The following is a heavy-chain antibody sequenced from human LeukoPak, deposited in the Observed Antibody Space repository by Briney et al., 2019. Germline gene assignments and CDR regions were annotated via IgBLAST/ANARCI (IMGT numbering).Heavy chain of an antibody. D-gene: IGHD1-1*01. Sequence: GGSMRLSSAASGFTFSDYYMSWIRQAPGKGLEWVALISYDGSNKYYADSVKGRFTMSRDNSKNTLYLQMNSLRAEDTAVYYCARSQLSQLYYFDYWGQGTLVTVSS. CDR2: ISYDGSNK. V-gene: IGHV3-30-3*01. CDR1: GFTFSDYY. J-gene: IGHJ4*02. CDR3: ARSQLSQLYYFDY.